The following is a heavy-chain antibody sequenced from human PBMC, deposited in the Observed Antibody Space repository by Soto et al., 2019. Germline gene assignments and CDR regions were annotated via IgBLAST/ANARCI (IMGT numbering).Heavy chain of an antibody. CDR2: IIPIFGTA. CDR3: AYVMVRGVIHYYYYYYGMDV. CDR1: GGTFSSYA. J-gene: IGHJ6*02. D-gene: IGHD3-10*01. Sequence: QVQLVQSGAEVKKPGSSVKVSCKASGGTFSSYAISWVRQAPGQGLEWMGGIIPIFGTANYAQKFQGRVTITADESTSTAYMELSSLRSEDTAVYYCAYVMVRGVIHYYYYYYGMDVWGQGTTVTVSS. V-gene: IGHV1-69*01.